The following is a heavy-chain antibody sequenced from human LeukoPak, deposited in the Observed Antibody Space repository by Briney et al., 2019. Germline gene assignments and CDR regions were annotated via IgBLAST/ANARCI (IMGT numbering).Heavy chain of an antibody. V-gene: IGHV4-59*01. Sequence: SETLSLTCTVSGGSISSNYWSWIRQPPGKGLEWIGYIYYSGSTNYNPSLKSRVTISVDTSKNQFSLKLSSVTAADTAVYYCARDGGYTNWFDPWGQGTLVTVSS. CDR2: IYYSGST. J-gene: IGHJ5*02. D-gene: IGHD6-13*01. CDR1: GGSISSNY. CDR3: ARDGGYTNWFDP.